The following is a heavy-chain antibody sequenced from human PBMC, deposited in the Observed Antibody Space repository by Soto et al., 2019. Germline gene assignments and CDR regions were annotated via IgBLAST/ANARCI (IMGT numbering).Heavy chain of an antibody. CDR2: INPAGSDK. Sequence: GGSLRLSCAASEFTFSTYWMSWVRQVPGKGLEWVANINPAGSDKYYVDSMKGRFTISRDNAKNSLYLQINNLGVEDTAVYYCARDLRATSATFDCWGQGTLVTVSS. CDR1: EFTFSTYW. CDR3: ARDLRATSATFDC. J-gene: IGHJ4*02. V-gene: IGHV3-7*05. D-gene: IGHD5-12*01.